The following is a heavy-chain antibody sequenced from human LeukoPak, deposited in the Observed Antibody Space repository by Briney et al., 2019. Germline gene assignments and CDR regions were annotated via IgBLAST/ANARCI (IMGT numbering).Heavy chain of an antibody. CDR2: PYYSGST. CDR1: DGSISSYY. J-gene: IGHJ4*02. V-gene: IGHV4-59*12. Sequence: TLSLTCTVTDGSISSYYRSWTRQPPGTGLEWSGYPYYSGSTNYNPSLKSRVTISVDTSKNKFPLTLTAVTAAHTAVYHFARRFRLLDYWGRGTLVTVSS. D-gene: IGHD3-16*01. CDR3: ARRFRLLDY.